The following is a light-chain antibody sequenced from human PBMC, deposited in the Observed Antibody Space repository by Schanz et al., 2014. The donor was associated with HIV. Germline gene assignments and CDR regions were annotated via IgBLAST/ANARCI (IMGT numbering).Light chain of an antibody. Sequence: EIVLTQSPVILSLSPGERATLSCRASQTVSSNSLGWYQQKSGQAPRLLIYGASSRATGIPDRFSGSGSGTDFTLTISRLDPEDFAVYYCQQYGSSFGPGTKVEIK. CDR1: QTVSSNS. CDR2: GAS. CDR3: QQYGSS. J-gene: IGKJ3*01. V-gene: IGKV3-20*01.